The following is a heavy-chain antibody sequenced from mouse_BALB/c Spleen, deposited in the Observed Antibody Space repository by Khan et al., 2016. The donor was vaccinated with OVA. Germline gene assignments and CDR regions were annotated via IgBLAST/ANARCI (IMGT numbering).Heavy chain of an antibody. J-gene: IGHJ4*01. Sequence: DLVKPGASVKLSCKASGYTFTSYWINWIKQRPGQGLEWIGRIAPGSGSNNYNDMFKAKTTLTIDTSSSTAYIKVRSLSSEDSAVFFCARSSSYGSGLYAMDFWGQGTSVTVSS. D-gene: IGHD1-1*01. V-gene: IGHV1S41*01. CDR1: GYTFTSYW. CDR3: ARSSSYGSGLYAMDF. CDR2: IAPGSGSN.